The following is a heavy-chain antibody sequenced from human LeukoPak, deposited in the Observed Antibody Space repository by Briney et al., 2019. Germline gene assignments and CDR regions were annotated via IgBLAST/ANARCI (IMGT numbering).Heavy chain of an antibody. CDR2: INPSGGST. J-gene: IGHJ6*02. D-gene: IGHD1-26*01. CDR1: GYTFTSYY. V-gene: IGHV1-46*01. Sequence: VASVKVSCKASGYTFTSYYMHWVRQAPGQGLEWMGIINPSGGSTSYAQKFQGRVIMTRDTSTSTVYMELSSLRSEDTAVYYCARSPPLTAGHEGSSDARPYYYYGMDVWGQGTTVTVSS. CDR3: ARSPPLTAGHEGSSDARPYYYYGMDV.